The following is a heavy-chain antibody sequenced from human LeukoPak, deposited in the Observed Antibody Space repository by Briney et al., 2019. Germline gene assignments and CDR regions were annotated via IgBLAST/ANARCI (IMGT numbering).Heavy chain of an antibody. V-gene: IGHV4-39*07. D-gene: IGHD4-17*01. CDR3: ARDPPTVTNPRVTDY. CDR1: GGSISSSSYY. Sequence: SETLSLTCTVSGGSISSSSYYWGWIRQPPGKGLEWIGSIYYSGSTYYNPSLKSRVTISVDTSKNQFSLKLSSVTAADTAVYYCARDPPTVTNPRVTDYWGQGTLVTVSS. CDR2: IYYSGST. J-gene: IGHJ4*02.